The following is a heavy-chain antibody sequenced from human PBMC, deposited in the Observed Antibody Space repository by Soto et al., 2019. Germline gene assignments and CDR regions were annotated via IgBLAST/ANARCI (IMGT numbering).Heavy chain of an antibody. CDR2: IHSNGGT. D-gene: IGHD3-9*01. CDR1: GDSISTSSYY. V-gene: IGHV4-39*01. CDR3: ASRYGPSEFDH. Sequence: QLQLQESGPGLVKSSETLSLTCSVSGDSISTSSYYWGWIRQSPGEGLEWIGNIHSNGGTQYNPSLNSRVTISVDTSANQFSLRLTSVTAADTAVYYCASRYGPSEFDHWGQGSLVTVSS. J-gene: IGHJ4*02.